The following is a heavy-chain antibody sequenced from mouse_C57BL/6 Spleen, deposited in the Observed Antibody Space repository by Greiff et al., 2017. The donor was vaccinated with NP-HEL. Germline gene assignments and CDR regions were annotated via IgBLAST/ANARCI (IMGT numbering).Heavy chain of an antibody. D-gene: IGHD2-1*01. CDR3: ARFGMVYYGNYAYFDY. J-gene: IGHJ2*01. CDR1: GYTFTDYN. Sequence: EVQLQQSGPELVKPGASVKMSCKASGYTFTDYNMHWVKQSHGKSLEWIGYINPNNGGTSYNQKFKGKATLTVNKSSSTAYMELRSLTSEDSAVYYCARFGMVYYGNYAYFDYWGQGTTLTVSS. V-gene: IGHV1-22*01. CDR2: INPNNGGT.